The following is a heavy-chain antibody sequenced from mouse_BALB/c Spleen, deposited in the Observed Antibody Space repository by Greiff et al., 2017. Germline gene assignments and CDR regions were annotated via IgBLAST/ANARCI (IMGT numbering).Heavy chain of an antibody. J-gene: IGHJ4*01. Sequence: EVHLVESGGGLVKPGGSLKLSCAASGFTFSSYAMSWVRQTPEKRLEWVASISSGGSTYYPDSVKGRFTISRDNARNILYLQMSSLRSEDTAMYYCARGGSPYYYGSSPYAMDYWGQGTSVTVSS. CDR2: ISSGGST. D-gene: IGHD1-1*01. CDR1: GFTFSSYA. CDR3: ARGGSPYYYGSSPYAMDY. V-gene: IGHV5-6-5*01.